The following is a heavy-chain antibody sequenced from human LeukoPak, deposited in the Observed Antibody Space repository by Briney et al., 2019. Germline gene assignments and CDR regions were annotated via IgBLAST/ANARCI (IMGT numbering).Heavy chain of an antibody. D-gene: IGHD6-6*01. CDR2: ISWNSGTM. V-gene: IGHV3-9*01. J-gene: IGHJ6*03. CDR3: AKVVAARRYYYYYMDV. CDR1: GFTFDDYA. Sequence: GRSLRLSCAASGFTFDDYAMHWVRQAPGKGLERVSGISWNSGTMAYADSVKGRFTISRDNAKNALYLQMNSLRAEDTALYYCAKVVAARRYYYYYMDVWGKGTPVTVSS.